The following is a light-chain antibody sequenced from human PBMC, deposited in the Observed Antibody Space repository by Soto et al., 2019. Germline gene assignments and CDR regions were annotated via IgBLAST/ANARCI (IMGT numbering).Light chain of an antibody. CDR1: SSDVGSYNL. Sequence: QSALTQPASVSGSPGQSITISCTGTSSDVGSYNLVSWYHQHPGKVPKIMIYEASKRPSGAPNRFSGSKSGNTASLTISGLQAEDEADYYCCSYAGSSTWVFGTGTKVTV. CDR2: EAS. V-gene: IGLV2-23*01. J-gene: IGLJ1*01. CDR3: CSYAGSSTWV.